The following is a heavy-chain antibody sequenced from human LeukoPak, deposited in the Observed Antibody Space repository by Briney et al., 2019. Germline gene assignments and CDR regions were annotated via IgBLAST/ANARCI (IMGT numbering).Heavy chain of an antibody. V-gene: IGHV3-53*01. CDR3: ARDRSAYYFDY. Sequence: GGSLRLSCAASGFTVSSNYMSWVRQAPGKGLEWVSVIYSGGSTYYADSVKGRFTISRDNSKNTLYLQMNSLRAEDTAVYYCARDRSAYYFDYWGQGTLVTVSS. J-gene: IGHJ4*02. D-gene: IGHD3-16*02. CDR2: IYSGGST. CDR1: GFTVSSNY.